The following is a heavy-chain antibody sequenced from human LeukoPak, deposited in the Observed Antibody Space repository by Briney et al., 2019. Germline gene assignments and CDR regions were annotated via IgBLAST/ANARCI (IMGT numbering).Heavy chain of an antibody. CDR1: GFTFSSYC. D-gene: IGHD3-9*01. J-gene: IGHJ4*02. CDR3: ARGVHYDILTGYRRTILGFDY. Sequence: GGSLRLSCAASGFTFSSYCMHWVRQAPGKGLEWVAFIRFDGRNNYYADSVKGRFTISRDNSKTTLYLQMSSLRAEDTAVFYCARGVHYDILTGYRRTILGFDYWGQGTLVTVSS. CDR2: IRFDGRNN. V-gene: IGHV3-30*02.